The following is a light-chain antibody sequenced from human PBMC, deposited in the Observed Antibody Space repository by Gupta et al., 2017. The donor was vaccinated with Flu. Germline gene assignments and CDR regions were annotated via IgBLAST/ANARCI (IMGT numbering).Light chain of an antibody. CDR2: YDN. Sequence: QSVLAQTPSVSEAPRQRVTISCSGSSSNIGRNAVNWFQHLPGKAPKLLIYYDNIRPSGVSGRFAGSKSGTSASLAISGLQSEDEADYYCSAWDDSLSAYLFGTGTRVTVL. CDR1: SSNIGRNA. V-gene: IGLV1-36*01. J-gene: IGLJ1*01. CDR3: SAWDDSLSAYL.